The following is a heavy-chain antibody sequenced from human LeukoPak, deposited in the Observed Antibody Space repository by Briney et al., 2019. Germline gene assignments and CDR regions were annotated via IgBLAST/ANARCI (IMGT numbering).Heavy chain of an antibody. V-gene: IGHV3-30-3*01. J-gene: IGHJ3*02. CDR3: AKEYGSDAFDI. CDR1: GFTFSSYA. Sequence: TGGSLRLSCAASGFTFSSYAMHWVRQAPGKGLEWVAVISYDGSNKYYADSVKGRFTISRDNSKNTLYLQMNSLRAEDTAVYYCAKEYGSDAFDIWGQGTMVTVSS. CDR2: ISYDGSNK. D-gene: IGHD3-10*01.